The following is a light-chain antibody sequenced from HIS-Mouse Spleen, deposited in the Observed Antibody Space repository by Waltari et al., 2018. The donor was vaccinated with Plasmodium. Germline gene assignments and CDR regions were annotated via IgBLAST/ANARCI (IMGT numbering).Light chain of an antibody. V-gene: IGLV3-10*01. CDR1: ALPKKY. CDR2: EDS. CDR3: YSTDSSGNHRV. Sequence: SYELTQPPSVSVSPGQTARLTCSGVALPKKYAYCYQQKSGQAPVLGIYEDSKRPSGIPERFSGSSSGTMATLTISGAQVEDEADYYCYSTDSSGNHRVFGGGTKLTVL. J-gene: IGLJ3*02.